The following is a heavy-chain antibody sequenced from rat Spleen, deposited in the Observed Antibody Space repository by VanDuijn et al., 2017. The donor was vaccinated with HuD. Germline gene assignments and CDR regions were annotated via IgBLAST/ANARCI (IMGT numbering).Heavy chain of an antibody. V-gene: IGHV4-2*01. CDR3: ARAARYVMDA. CDR1: GFNFNDYW. Sequence: EVKLVESGGGLVQPGRSLKLSCAASGFNFNDYWMGWVRQAPGKGLEWIGEINKDSSTISDTPSFKDKFTISRDKAQNTLYLQMSKLGSEDTAIYYCARAARYVMDAWCQGASVTVSS. J-gene: IGHJ4*01. CDR2: INKDSSTI.